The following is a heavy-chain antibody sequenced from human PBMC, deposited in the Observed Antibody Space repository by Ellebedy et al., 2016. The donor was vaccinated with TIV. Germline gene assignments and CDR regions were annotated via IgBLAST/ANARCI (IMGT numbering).Heavy chain of an antibody. CDR1: GLTFSSHG. CDR3: ARLLGSYFDY. D-gene: IGHD3-10*01. CDR2: IWYDGSKQ. Sequence: PGGSLRLSCEASGLTFSSHGMLWARQAPGKGLEWVALIWYDGSKQYYADSVKGRFTISRDNSKNTLYLQMNSLRAEDTAVYYCARLLGSYFDYWGQGTLVTVSS. V-gene: IGHV3-33*01. J-gene: IGHJ4*02.